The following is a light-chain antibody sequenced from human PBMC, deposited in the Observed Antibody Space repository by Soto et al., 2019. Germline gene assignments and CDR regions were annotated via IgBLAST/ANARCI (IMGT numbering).Light chain of an antibody. CDR2: DVS. V-gene: IGLV2-11*01. CDR3: CSYAGSYLVV. J-gene: IGLJ2*01. Sequence: QSALTQPRAVAGSPGQAVTISCTGTSTDVGGYNYVSWYQQHPGKAPKLIINDVSKRPSGVPDRFSGSKSDNTSSLTIPGRHAEDEADYYCCSYAGSYLVVFGGGTMVTVL. CDR1: STDVGGYNY.